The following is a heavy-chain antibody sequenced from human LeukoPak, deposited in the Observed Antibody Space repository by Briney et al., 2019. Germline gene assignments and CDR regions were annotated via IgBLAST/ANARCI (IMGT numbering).Heavy chain of an antibody. Sequence: PSETLSLTCTVSGGPISSYYWSWIRQPPGKGLEWIGYIYYSGSTNYNPSLKGRVTISVDTSKNQFSLKLSSVTAADTAVYYCARRGILTGYYFFDYWGQGTLVTVSS. V-gene: IGHV4-59*08. CDR2: IYYSGST. J-gene: IGHJ4*02. CDR1: GGPISSYY. CDR3: ARRGILTGYYFFDY. D-gene: IGHD3-9*01.